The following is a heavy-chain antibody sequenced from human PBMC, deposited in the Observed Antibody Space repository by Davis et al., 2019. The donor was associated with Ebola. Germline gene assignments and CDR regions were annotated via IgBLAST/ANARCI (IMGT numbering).Heavy chain of an antibody. V-gene: IGHV3-33*01. D-gene: IGHD3-10*01. CDR2: IWYDGSNK. CDR1: GFTFSSYG. CDR3: ARDRGGDYYYYGMDV. J-gene: IGHJ6*02. Sequence: SLNTSCAASGFTFSSYGMHWVRQAPGKGLEWVAVIWYDGSNKYYADSVKGRFTISRDNSKNTLYLQMNSLRAEDTAVYYCARDRGGDYYYYGMDVWGQGTTVTVSS.